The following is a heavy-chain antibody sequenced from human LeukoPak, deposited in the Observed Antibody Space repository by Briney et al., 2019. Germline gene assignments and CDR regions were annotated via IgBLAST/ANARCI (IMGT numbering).Heavy chain of an antibody. V-gene: IGHV3-21*01. J-gene: IGHJ4*02. Sequence: GESLKISCAASGFTFSSYSMNWVRQAPGKGLEWVSSISSSSSYIYYADSVKGRFTISRDNAKNSLYLQMNSLRAEDTAVYYCARDPTYTIFGVTIDYWGQGTLVTVSS. CDR1: GFTFSSYS. CDR2: ISSSSSYI. D-gene: IGHD3-3*01. CDR3: ARDPTYTIFGVTIDY.